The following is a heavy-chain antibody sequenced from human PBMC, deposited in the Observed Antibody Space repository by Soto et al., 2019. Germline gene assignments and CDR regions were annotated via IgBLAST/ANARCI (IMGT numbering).Heavy chain of an antibody. J-gene: IGHJ6*02. CDR3: ARDLWGYCGTDCYPLDV. V-gene: IGHV4-59*01. CDR1: GGSIRSYY. D-gene: IGHD2-21*02. Sequence: QVRLQESGPGLVKPSETLSLTCTVSGGSIRSYYWSWIRQAPGKGLEWIGYLYNSGSTVYNPSLKSVVTISVDTSKNQFSLRLSSVTAADTAVYYCARDLWGYCGTDCYPLDVWGQGTTVTVSS. CDR2: LYNSGST.